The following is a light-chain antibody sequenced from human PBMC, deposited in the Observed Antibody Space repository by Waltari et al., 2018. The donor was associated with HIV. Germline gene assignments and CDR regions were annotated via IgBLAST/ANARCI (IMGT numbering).Light chain of an antibody. Sequence: QSALTQPRPVSGSPGPSVTISCPGTSSDVGASTYVSWYHQNPGKVPTLMIYDVSKRPSGVPDRFSGSRSGNTASLTISGLQAEDEADYFCCSYAGNYSYVFGSGSRVTVL. CDR2: DVS. CDR3: CSYAGNYSYV. J-gene: IGLJ1*01. CDR1: SSDVGASTY. V-gene: IGLV2-11*01.